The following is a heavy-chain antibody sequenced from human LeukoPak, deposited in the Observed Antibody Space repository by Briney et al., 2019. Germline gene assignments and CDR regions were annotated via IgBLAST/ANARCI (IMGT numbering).Heavy chain of an antibody. CDR1: GGSIRSYY. Sequence: SETLSLTCTVSGGSIRSYYWSWVRQPPGKGLEYIGYIYYSGSTNYNPSLKSRVTISVGTSKNQFSLKLSSVTAADTAVYYCARALSSWPFDIWGQGTMVTVSS. CDR3: ARALSSWPFDI. J-gene: IGHJ3*02. D-gene: IGHD6-6*01. V-gene: IGHV4-59*01. CDR2: IYYSGST.